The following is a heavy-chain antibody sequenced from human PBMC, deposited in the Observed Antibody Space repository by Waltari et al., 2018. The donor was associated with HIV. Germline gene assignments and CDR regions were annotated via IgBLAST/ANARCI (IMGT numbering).Heavy chain of an antibody. Sequence: QVQLQESGPGLLKPWVTLSLTCTVSGASISTYDWSWSRQPPGRGLEWIGYIYYSGTTNSNPSLQSRVTISVATSKNQFSLKLSSVTAAYTAIYYCARLPADWGQGTLVTVSS. V-gene: IGHV4-59*01. CDR2: IYYSGTT. J-gene: IGHJ4*02. CDR3: ARLPAD. CDR1: GASISTYD.